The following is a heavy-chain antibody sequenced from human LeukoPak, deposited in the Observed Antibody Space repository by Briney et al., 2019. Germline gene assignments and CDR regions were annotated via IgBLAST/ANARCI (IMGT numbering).Heavy chain of an antibody. Sequence: QTGGSLRLSCAASGFTFDDYAMHWVRQAPGKGLEWVSGISWNSGSIGYADSVKGRFTISRDNAKNSLYLQMNSLRAEDMALYYCAKGNWKHWIPENPYYYYYTDVWGKGTTVTVSS. CDR3: AKGNWKHWIPENPYYYYYTDV. CDR2: ISWNSGSI. V-gene: IGHV3-9*03. J-gene: IGHJ6*03. CDR1: GFTFDDYA. D-gene: IGHD1-1*01.